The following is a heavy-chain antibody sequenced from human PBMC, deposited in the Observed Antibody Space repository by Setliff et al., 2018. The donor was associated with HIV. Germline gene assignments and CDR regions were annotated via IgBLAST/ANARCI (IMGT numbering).Heavy chain of an antibody. Sequence: PSETLSLTCTVSGGSISNYYWSWIRQPPGKGLEWIGYISSSGRTSYNPSLKSRVTMSLATSKNQYTLKVNSVTAADTSVYYCARETSSSWFDYWGQGSLVTVSS. CDR2: ISSSGRT. J-gene: IGHJ4*02. CDR1: GGSISNYY. CDR3: ARETSSSWFDY. D-gene: IGHD6-13*01. V-gene: IGHV4-4*08.